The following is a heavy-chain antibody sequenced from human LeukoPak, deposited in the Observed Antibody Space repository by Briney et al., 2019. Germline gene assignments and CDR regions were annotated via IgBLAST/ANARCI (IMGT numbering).Heavy chain of an antibody. D-gene: IGHD5-18*01. Sequence: SETLSLTCTVSGGSISSYYWSWIRQPPGQGLEWIGYIYSDGTTNYNPSLKSRVTMSVDTSKNHFSLRLRSVTAADTAVYYCARERGDTAAPDAFDIWGQGTMVTVSS. CDR1: GGSISSYY. CDR3: ARERGDTAAPDAFDI. V-gene: IGHV4-59*01. CDR2: IYSDGTT. J-gene: IGHJ3*02.